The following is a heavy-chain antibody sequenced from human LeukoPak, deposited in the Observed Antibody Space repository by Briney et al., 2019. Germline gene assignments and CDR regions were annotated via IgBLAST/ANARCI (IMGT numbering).Heavy chain of an antibody. J-gene: IGHJ4*02. Sequence: GGSLRLSCAASGFSFSSFTMNWVRQAPGKGLEWVSAISGSGDNTYYTDSVKGRFTISRDNSGKTVYLQMSSLRAEDTAVYYCAKEHGVAVAGMYYWGQGTLVTVSS. V-gene: IGHV3-23*01. D-gene: IGHD6-19*01. CDR2: ISGSGDNT. CDR3: AKEHGVAVAGMYY. CDR1: GFSFSSFT.